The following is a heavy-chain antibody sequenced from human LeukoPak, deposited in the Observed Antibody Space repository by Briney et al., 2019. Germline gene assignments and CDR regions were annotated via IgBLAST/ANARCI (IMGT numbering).Heavy chain of an antibody. Sequence: GGSLRLSCAASGFTFSSYWMHWVRQAPGKGLEWVANIKQDGSVQYYGDSVRGRFTISRDNAKNSLYLQMNSLRAEDTAVYYCATTYDSSGCDWGQGTLVTVSS. CDR1: GFTFSSYW. CDR3: ATTYDSSGCD. V-gene: IGHV3-7*01. J-gene: IGHJ4*02. CDR2: IKQDGSVQ. D-gene: IGHD3-22*01.